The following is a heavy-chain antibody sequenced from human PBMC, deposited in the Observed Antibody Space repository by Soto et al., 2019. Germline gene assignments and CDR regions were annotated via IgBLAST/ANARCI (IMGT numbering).Heavy chain of an antibody. D-gene: IGHD1-7*01. V-gene: IGHV3-21*01. CDR3: VRAPNYIYLYYDFDI. CDR2: IRASSNYI. J-gene: IGHJ3*02. CDR1: GLTVNTYS. Sequence: EGTLRLSCAASGLTVNTYSMNWVRQAPVSGLEWVSCIRASSNYIYYADSVKGRFTISRDNAKSPLYLQLNSLRAEDTAVYYCVRAPNYIYLYYDFDIWGEGTLVTVAS.